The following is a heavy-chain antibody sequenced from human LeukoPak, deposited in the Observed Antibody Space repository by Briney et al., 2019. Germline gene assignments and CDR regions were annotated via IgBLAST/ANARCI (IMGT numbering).Heavy chain of an antibody. V-gene: IGHV1-2*02. CDR1: GYTFTGYY. D-gene: IGHD5-18*01. CDR2: INPNSGGT. Sequence: ASVKVSCKASGYTFTGYYMHWVRQAPGQGLEWMGWINPNSGGTNYAQKFQGRVTMTRDTSISTAYMELSRLRSDDTAVYYCASPNTNSGYSYGYLYWGQGTLATVSS. CDR3: ASPNTNSGYSYGYLY. J-gene: IGHJ4*02.